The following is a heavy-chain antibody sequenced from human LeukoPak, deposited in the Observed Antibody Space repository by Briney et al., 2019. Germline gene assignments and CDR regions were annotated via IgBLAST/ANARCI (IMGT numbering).Heavy chain of an antibody. D-gene: IGHD3-3*01. J-gene: IGHJ6*03. Sequence: GGSLRLSCAASGFTFSSYAMSWVRQAPGKGLEWVSAISGSGGSTYYADSVKGRFTISRDNSKNTLYLQMNSLRAEDTAVYYCAKGGSDYDFWSGLEYYYYMDVWGKGTTVTVSS. V-gene: IGHV3-23*01. CDR1: GFTFSSYA. CDR2: ISGSGGST. CDR3: AKGGSDYDFWSGLEYYYYMDV.